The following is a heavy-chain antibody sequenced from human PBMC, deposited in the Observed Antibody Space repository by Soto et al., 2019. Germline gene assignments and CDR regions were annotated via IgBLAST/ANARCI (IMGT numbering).Heavy chain of an antibody. D-gene: IGHD3-22*01. CDR3: ARSPLYYYDSSGSELNWFDP. CDR2: IYYSGST. J-gene: IGHJ5*02. CDR1: GGSISSGGYY. Sequence: SETLSLTCTVSGGSISSGGYYWSWIRQHPGKGLEWIGYIYYSGSTYYNPSLKSRVTISVDTSKNQFSLKLSSVTAADTAVYYCARSPLYYYDSSGSELNWFDPWGQGTLVTVS. V-gene: IGHV4-31*03.